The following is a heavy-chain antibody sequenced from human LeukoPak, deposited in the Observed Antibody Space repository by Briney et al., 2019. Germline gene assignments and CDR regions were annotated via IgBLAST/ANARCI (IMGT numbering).Heavy chain of an antibody. CDR3: ARAGYGSGSYPVGMDV. Sequence: GGSLRLSRAASGFTFSSYDMHWVRQATGKGLEWVSAIGTAGDTYYPGSVKGRFTISRENAKNSLYLQMNSLRAGDTAVYYCARAGYGSGSYPVGMDVWGQGTTVTVSS. CDR1: GFTFSSYD. CDR2: IGTAGDT. V-gene: IGHV3-13*01. D-gene: IGHD3-10*01. J-gene: IGHJ6*02.